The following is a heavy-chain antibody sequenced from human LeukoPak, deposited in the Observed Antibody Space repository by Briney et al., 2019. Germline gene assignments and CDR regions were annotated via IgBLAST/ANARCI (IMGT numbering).Heavy chain of an antibody. D-gene: IGHD2-2*02. CDR2: ISGSGGST. J-gene: IGHJ4*02. V-gene: IGHV3-23*01. CDR1: GFTFSSYA. Sequence: QPGGSLRLSGAASGFTFSSYAMSWVRQAPGKGLEWVSAISGSGGSTYYADSVKGRFTISRDNSKNTLYLQMNSLRAEDTAVYYCAKWECSSTSCYKGDYWGQGTLVTVSS. CDR3: AKWECSSTSCYKGDY.